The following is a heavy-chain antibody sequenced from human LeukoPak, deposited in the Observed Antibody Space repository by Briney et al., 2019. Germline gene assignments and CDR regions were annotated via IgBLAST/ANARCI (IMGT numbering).Heavy chain of an antibody. Sequence: SETLSLTCTVSGGSISSGDYYWSWIRQPPGKGLEWIGYIYYSGSTYYNPSLKSRVTISVDTSKNQFSLKLSSVTAADTAVYYCARTTYYYDSSGYFTFDYWGQGTLVTVSS. CDR2: IYYSGST. J-gene: IGHJ4*02. V-gene: IGHV4-30-4*08. CDR3: ARTTYYYDSSGYFTFDY. CDR1: GGSISSGDYY. D-gene: IGHD3-22*01.